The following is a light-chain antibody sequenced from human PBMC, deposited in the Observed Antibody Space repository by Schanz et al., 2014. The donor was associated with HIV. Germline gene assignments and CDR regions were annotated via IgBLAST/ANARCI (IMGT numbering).Light chain of an antibody. CDR3: QQYKSSSSSSPYT. CDR2: AAS. V-gene: IGKV1-8*01. J-gene: IGKJ2*01. Sequence: AIRITQSPSSLSASTGDRVTITCRASQDISSYLAWYQQKPGKAPKLLIYAASTLQSGVPSRFIGSGSGTEYTLTISSLQPDDLATYYCQQYKSSSSSSPYTFGQGTKVEIK. CDR1: QDISSY.